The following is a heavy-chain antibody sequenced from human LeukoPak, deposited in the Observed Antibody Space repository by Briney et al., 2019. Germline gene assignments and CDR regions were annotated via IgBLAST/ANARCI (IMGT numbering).Heavy chain of an antibody. CDR3: ARDGSYSPLPRDFWSGYPGGY. CDR1: GYTFTSYG. J-gene: IGHJ4*02. Sequence: ASVKVSCKASGYTFTSYGISWVRQAPGQGLEWMGWISAYNGNTNYAQKLQGRVTMTTDTSTSTAYMELRSLRSDDTAVYYCARDGSYSPLPRDFWSGYPGGYWGQGTLVTVSS. D-gene: IGHD3-3*01. CDR2: ISAYNGNT. V-gene: IGHV1-18*01.